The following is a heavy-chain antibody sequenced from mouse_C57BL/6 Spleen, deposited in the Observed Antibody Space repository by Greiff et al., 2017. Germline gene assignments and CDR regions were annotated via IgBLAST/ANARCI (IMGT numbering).Heavy chain of an antibody. Sequence: QVQLKQPGAELVKPGASVKMSCKASGYTFTSYWITWVKQRPGQGLEWIGDIYPGSGSTNYNEKFKSKATLTVDKPSSTAYMQLSSLTSEDSAVYYCAREGFAYWGQGTLVTVSA. V-gene: IGHV1-55*01. J-gene: IGHJ3*01. CDR1: GYTFTSYW. CDR3: AREGFAY. CDR2: IYPGSGST.